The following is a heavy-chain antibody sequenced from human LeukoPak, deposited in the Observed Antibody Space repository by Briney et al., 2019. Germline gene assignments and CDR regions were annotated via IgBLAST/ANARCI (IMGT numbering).Heavy chain of an antibody. CDR3: ARVMGVYSFDY. V-gene: IGHV3-11*01. CDR2: ISSSGGTI. Sequence: PGGSLRLSCAASGFTFSDYYMSWIRQAPGKGRECISYISSSGGTIYYADSVKGRFTISRDNAKNSLYVQMNSLRAEDTAVYYCARVMGVYSFDYWGQGTLVTVSS. CDR1: GFTFSDYY. J-gene: IGHJ4*02. D-gene: IGHD4-11*01.